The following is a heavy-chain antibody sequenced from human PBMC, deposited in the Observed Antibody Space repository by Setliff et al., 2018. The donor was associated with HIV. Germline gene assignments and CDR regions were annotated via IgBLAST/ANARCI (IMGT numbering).Heavy chain of an antibody. J-gene: IGHJ4*02. D-gene: IGHD6-19*01. Sequence: ASVKVSCKASGYMFTDYYIHWVRQAPGQGLEWMGWINPKSGDTKYGQSFQGRVTMTRDTSISTAYMNLSGLRSNDTAVYYCSRGTAVADTNTQPFKYWGQGALVTVSS. CDR2: INPKSGDT. CDR3: SRGTAVADTNTQPFKY. V-gene: IGHV1-2*02. CDR1: GYMFTDYY.